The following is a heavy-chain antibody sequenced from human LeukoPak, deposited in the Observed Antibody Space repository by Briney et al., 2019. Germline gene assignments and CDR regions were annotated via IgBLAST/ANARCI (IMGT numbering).Heavy chain of an antibody. D-gene: IGHD6-6*01. Sequence: KPSETLSLTCTVSGGSISSYYWRWIRQPPGKGLEWIGYIYYSGSTNYNPSLKSRVTISVDTSMNQFSLKLSSVTAADTAVYYCARVIAAQTFDYWGQGTLVTVSS. CDR2: IYYSGST. J-gene: IGHJ4*02. V-gene: IGHV4-59*01. CDR1: GGSISSYY. CDR3: ARVIAAQTFDY.